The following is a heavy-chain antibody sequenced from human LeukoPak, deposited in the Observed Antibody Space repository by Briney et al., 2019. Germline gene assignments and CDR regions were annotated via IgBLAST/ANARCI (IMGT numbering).Heavy chain of an antibody. Sequence: PSETLSLTCTVSGGSVSSGSYYWSWIRQPPGKGLEWIGYIYYSGSTNYNPSLKSRVTISVDTSKNQFSLKLSSVTAADTAVYYCATQPDTTVTTVFAFDIWGQGTMVTVSS. D-gene: IGHD4-17*01. CDR2: IYYSGST. CDR3: ATQPDTTVTTVFAFDI. CDR1: GGSVSSGSYY. V-gene: IGHV4-61*01. J-gene: IGHJ3*02.